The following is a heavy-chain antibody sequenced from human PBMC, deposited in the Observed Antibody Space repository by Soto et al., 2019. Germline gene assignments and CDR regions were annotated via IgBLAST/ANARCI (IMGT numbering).Heavy chain of an antibody. J-gene: IGHJ6*02. V-gene: IGHV5-51*01. CDR3: ARHRTAASGNHYSYGMDV. CDR2: IYPGDSDT. Sequence: GESLKISCKGSGSSFNRYWIAWVRQMPGKGLEWMGIIYPGDSDTRYSPSFQGQVTISADKAINTAYLQWSSLKASDTAMYYCARHRTAASGNHYSYGMDVWGQGTTVTVSS. CDR1: GSSFNRYW. D-gene: IGHD6-13*01.